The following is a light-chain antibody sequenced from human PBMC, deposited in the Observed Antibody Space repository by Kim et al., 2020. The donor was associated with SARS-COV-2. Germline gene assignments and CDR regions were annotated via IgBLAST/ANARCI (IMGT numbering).Light chain of an antibody. Sequence: QSALTQPASVSGSPGQSITISCTGTSSDVGGYNYVSWYQQHPGKAPKLMIYDVSNRPSWVSNRFSGSKSGNTASLTISGLQAEDDADYYCSSYTSSSTLGVVFGGGTKLTVL. CDR3: SSYTSSSTLGVV. CDR1: SSDVGGYNY. CDR2: DVS. J-gene: IGLJ2*01. V-gene: IGLV2-14*03.